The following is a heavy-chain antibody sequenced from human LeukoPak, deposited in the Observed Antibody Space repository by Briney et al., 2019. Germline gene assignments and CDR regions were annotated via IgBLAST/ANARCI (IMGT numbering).Heavy chain of an antibody. V-gene: IGHV4-59*01. D-gene: IGHD6-19*01. CDR3: ARRAYSSGYYFFDY. J-gene: IGHJ4*02. CDR1: GGSISSFY. CDR2: IYYSGST. Sequence: PSETLSLTCTVSGGSISSFYWSWIRQPPGRGLEWIGYIYYSGSTNCNPSLKSRVTISVDTPTNQFSLKLSSVTAADTAVYYCARRAYSSGYYFFDYWGQGALVTVSS.